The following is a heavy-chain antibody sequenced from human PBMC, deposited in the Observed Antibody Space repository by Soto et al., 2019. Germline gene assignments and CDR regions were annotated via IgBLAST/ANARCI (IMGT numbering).Heavy chain of an antibody. D-gene: IGHD3-10*01. V-gene: IGHV3-30-3*01. Sequence: GSLRLSCAASGFTFSSYAMHWVRQAPGKGLEWVAVISYDGSNKYYADSVKGRFTISRDNSKNTLYLQMNSLRAEDTAVYYCASTGFGELPSDYWGQGTLVTVSS. CDR2: ISYDGSNK. J-gene: IGHJ4*02. CDR3: ASTGFGELPSDY. CDR1: GFTFSSYA.